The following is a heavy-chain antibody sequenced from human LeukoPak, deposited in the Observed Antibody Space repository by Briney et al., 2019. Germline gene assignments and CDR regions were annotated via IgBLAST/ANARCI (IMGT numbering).Heavy chain of an antibody. CDR1: GFTFSSYA. CDR3: ANPRYCSSTSCYDFDY. V-gene: IGHV3-23*01. D-gene: IGHD2-2*01. Sequence: GGSLRLSCAASGFTFSSYAMSWVRQAPGKGLEWVSAIGGSGGSTYYADSVKGRFTISRDNSKNTLYLQMNSLRAEDTAVYYCANPRYCSSTSCYDFDYWGQGTLVTVSS. CDR2: IGGSGGST. J-gene: IGHJ4*02.